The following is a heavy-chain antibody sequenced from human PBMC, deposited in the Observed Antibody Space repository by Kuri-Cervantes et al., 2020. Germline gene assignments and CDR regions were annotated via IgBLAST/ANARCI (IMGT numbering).Heavy chain of an antibody. CDR1: GYTLTGYY. CDR3: ARGRGGAGGGSSYGMDV. CDR2: INPNSGGT. Sequence: ASVKVSCKASGYTLTGYYMHWVRQAPGQGLEWMGWINPNSGGTNYAQKFQGRVTMTRDTSISTAYMELSRLRSDDTAVYYCARGRGGAGGGSSYGMDVWGQGTTVTVSS. V-gene: IGHV1-2*02. J-gene: IGHJ6*02. D-gene: IGHD2-15*01.